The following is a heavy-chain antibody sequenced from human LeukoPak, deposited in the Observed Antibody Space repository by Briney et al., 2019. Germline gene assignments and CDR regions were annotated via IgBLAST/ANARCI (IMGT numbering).Heavy chain of an antibody. CDR2: INSDGGGA. Sequence: GGSLRLSCAASGITFGNNWMHWVRQGPGKGLVWISRINSDGGGAIYADSVKGRFTVYRDNAKNTLYLQMNSLRAEDTAVYYCARDVPHNWFDTWGQGTLVTVSS. CDR1: GITFGNNW. J-gene: IGHJ5*02. CDR3: ARDVPHNWFDT. V-gene: IGHV3-74*01.